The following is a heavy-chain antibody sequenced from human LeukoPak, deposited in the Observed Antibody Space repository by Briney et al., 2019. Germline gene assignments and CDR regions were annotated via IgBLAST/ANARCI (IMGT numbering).Heavy chain of an antibody. Sequence: GGSLRLSSAPSGFTFTNCVVSWVRQPPGKGLGVSSIGRSDGSTYYADSVKGRFTISRDNSKNTLYLEMNSLRAEDTALYYCASYYGDHFDYWGQGTLVTVSS. CDR3: ASYYGDHFDY. CDR2: IGRSDGST. J-gene: IGHJ4*02. CDR1: GFTFTNCV. D-gene: IGHD4-17*01. V-gene: IGHV3-23*01.